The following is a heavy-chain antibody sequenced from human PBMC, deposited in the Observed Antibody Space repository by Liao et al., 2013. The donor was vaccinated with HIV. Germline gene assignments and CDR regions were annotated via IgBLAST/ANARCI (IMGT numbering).Heavy chain of an antibody. CDR3: ARAPYSYGPAKYYYYYYMDV. CDR1: GGSISSYY. J-gene: IGHJ6*03. V-gene: IGHV4-4*07. CDR2: IYTSGST. Sequence: QVQLQESGPGLVKPSETLSLTCTVSGGSISSYYWSWIRQPAGKGLEWIGRIYTSGSTNYNPSLKSRVTMSVDTSKNQFSLKLSSVTAADTAVYYCARAPYSYGPAKYYYYYYMDVWGKGTTVTGLL. D-gene: IGHD5-18*01.